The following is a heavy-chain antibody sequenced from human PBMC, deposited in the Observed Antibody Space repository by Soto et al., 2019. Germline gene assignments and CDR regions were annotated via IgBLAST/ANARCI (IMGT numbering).Heavy chain of an antibody. Sequence: SETLSLTCTVSGGSISSGGYYWSWIRQHPGKGLEWIGYIYYSGSTYYNPSLKSRVTISVDTSKNQFSLKLSSVTAADTAVYYCASMVSSGYYYGYGYWGQGTLVTVSS. D-gene: IGHD3-22*01. CDR2: IYYSGST. V-gene: IGHV4-31*03. J-gene: IGHJ4*02. CDR3: ASMVSSGYYYGYGY. CDR1: GGSISSGGYY.